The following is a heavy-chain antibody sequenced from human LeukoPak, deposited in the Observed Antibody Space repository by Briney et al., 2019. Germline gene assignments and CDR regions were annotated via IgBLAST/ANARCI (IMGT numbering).Heavy chain of an antibody. V-gene: IGHV1-8*03. CDR1: GYTFTSYA. CDR3: ARHGTAVAGYYFDY. D-gene: IGHD6-19*01. CDR2: MNPNSGNT. Sequence: ASVKVSCKASGYTFTSYAMNWVRQAPGQGLEWMGWMNPNSGNTGYAQKFQGRVTITRNTSISTAYMELSSLRSEDTAVYYCARHGTAVAGYYFDYWGQGTLVTVSS. J-gene: IGHJ4*02.